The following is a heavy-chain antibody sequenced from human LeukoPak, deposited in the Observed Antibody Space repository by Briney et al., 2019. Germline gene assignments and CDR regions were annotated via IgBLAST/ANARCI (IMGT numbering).Heavy chain of an antibody. J-gene: IGHJ6*02. CDR2: ISYTEST. CDR3: ARQVYGSGSYLGYGVDV. V-gene: IGHV4-39*01. D-gene: IGHD3-10*01. Sequence: SETLSLTCTVSGVSISSSSYYWGWIRQPPGKGLEWVGSISYTESTYYNPSPNRRITVSIDTSKIQFSLKLSSVTAADTAVYYCARQVYGSGSYLGYGVDVWGQGTTVTVS. CDR1: GVSISSSSYY.